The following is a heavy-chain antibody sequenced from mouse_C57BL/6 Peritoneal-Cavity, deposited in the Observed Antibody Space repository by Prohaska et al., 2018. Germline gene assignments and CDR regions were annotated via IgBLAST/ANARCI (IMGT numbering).Heavy chain of an antibody. D-gene: IGHD1-1*01. V-gene: IGHV7-3*01. Sequence: EVKLVESGGGLVQHGGSLSLSCAASGFTFTDYYMSWVRQPPGKALEWLGFIRNKANGYTTEYSASVKGRFTISRDNSQSILYLQMNALRAEDSATYYCARSTVVFDYWGQGTTLTVSS. CDR3: ARSTVVFDY. J-gene: IGHJ2*01. CDR2: IRNKANGYTT. CDR1: GFTFTDYY.